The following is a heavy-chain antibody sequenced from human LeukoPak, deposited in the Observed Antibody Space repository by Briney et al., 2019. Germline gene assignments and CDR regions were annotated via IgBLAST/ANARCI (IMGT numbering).Heavy chain of an antibody. CDR2: IYYSGST. Sequence: PSETLSLTCTVSGGSISSYYWSWIWQPPGKGLEWIGYIYYSGSTYYNPSLKSRVTISVDTSKNQFSLKLSSVTAADTAVYYCARDEGYGDPFDYWGQGTLVTVSS. J-gene: IGHJ4*02. V-gene: IGHV4-59*01. CDR1: GGSISSYY. D-gene: IGHD4-17*01. CDR3: ARDEGYGDPFDY.